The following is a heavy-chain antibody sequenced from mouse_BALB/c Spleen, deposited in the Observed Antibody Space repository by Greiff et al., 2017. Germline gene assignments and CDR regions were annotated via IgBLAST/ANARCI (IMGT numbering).Heavy chain of an antibody. CDR1: GFTFSDYY. CDR3: ASLYYDYFAY. CDR2: ISDGGSYT. V-gene: IGHV5-4*02. J-gene: IGHJ3*01. D-gene: IGHD2-4*01. Sequence: EVMLVESGGGLVKPGGSLKLSCAASGFTFSDYYMYWVRQTPEKRLEWVATISDGGSYTYYPDSVKGRFTISRDNAKNNLYLQMSSLKSEDTAMYYCASLYYDYFAYWGQGTLVTVSA.